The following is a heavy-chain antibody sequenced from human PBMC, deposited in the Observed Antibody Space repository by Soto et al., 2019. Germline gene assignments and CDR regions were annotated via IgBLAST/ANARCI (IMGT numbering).Heavy chain of an antibody. J-gene: IGHJ4*02. CDR2: IYPGDSDT. Sequence: GESLKISCKGSGYSFTSYWIGSVRQMPGKGLEWMGIIYPGDSDTRYSPSFQGQVTISADKSISTAYLQWSSLKASDTAMYYCARLRVAGTSYGGDYIDYWGQGTLVTVSS. V-gene: IGHV5-51*01. CDR3: ARLRVAGTSYGGDYIDY. CDR1: GYSFTSYW. D-gene: IGHD6-19*01.